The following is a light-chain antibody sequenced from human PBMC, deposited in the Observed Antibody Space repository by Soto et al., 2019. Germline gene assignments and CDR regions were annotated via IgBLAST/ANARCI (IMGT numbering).Light chain of an antibody. CDR2: EVS. CDR3: SSYAGNNIFYV. Sequence: QSALAQPPSASGSPGQSVTISCAGTSNDVGGYNFVSWYQQHPGKAPKLMIFEVSKRPSGVPDRFSGYKSGNTASLTVSGLQAEDEADYYCSSYAGNNIFYVFGTGTKLTVL. J-gene: IGLJ1*01. V-gene: IGLV2-8*01. CDR1: SNDVGGYNF.